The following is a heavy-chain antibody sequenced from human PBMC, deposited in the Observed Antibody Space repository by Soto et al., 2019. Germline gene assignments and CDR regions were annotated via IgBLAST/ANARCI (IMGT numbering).Heavy chain of an antibody. Sequence: QVQLQEPGPRLVEPSHTLSLTCTVSGASISNGYYSWSWIRQSPGTGLEWIGHIHSGGTTYSNPPLKSRLTISVDRSKNQFSRKLSSLTAADTAVYYWARGPSGDKVDYWDQGTLVTVSS. CDR2: IHSGGTT. CDR3: ARGPSGDKVDY. V-gene: IGHV4-30-4*01. D-gene: IGHD1-26*01. CDR1: GASISNGYYS. J-gene: IGHJ4*02.